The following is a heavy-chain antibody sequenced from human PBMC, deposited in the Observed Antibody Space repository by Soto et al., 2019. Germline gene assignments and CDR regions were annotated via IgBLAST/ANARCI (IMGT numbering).Heavy chain of an antibody. D-gene: IGHD4-17*01. J-gene: IGHJ4*02. CDR3: AKAATVVTLYYFDY. V-gene: IGHV3-23*01. CDR1: GFTFNNYG. Sequence: QSXGSLVLACAASGFTFNNYGMSWVRQAPGKGLEWVSAITDSGGSTYYADSVKGRFTISRDNSKNTVYLQMNSLRAEDTAVYYCAKAATVVTLYYFDYWGQGTLVTVYS. CDR2: ITDSGGST.